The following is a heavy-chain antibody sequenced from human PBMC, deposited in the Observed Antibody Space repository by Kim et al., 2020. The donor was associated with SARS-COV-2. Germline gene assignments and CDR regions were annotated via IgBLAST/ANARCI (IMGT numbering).Heavy chain of an antibody. J-gene: IGHJ5*02. Sequence: GGSLRLSCAVSGFSSSEYWMSWVRQAPGKGLEWVANINQDGSDKNYVDSVRGRFTISRDNAENSLYLQMNSLRAEDTAVYYCTRESTETTEGPWRQGTQVTVSS. CDR2: INQDGSDK. CDR1: GFSSSEYW. V-gene: IGHV3-7*03. D-gene: IGHD4-17*01. CDR3: TRESTETTEGP.